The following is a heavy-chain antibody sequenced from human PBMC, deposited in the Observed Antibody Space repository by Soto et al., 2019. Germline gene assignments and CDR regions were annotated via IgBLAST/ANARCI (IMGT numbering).Heavy chain of an antibody. D-gene: IGHD6-6*01. CDR2: IIPIFGTA. J-gene: IGHJ4*02. Sequence: VMVSCKASGGTFSSYAISWVRQAPGQGLEWMGGIIPIFGTANYAQKFQGRVTITADESTSTAYMELSSLRSEDTAVYYCARRPYSSPSAYFDYWGQGXLVTV. CDR3: ARRPYSSPSAYFDY. V-gene: IGHV1-69*13. CDR1: GGTFSSYA.